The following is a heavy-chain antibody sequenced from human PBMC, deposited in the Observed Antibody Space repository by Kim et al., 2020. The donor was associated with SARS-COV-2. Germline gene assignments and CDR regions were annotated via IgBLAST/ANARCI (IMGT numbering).Heavy chain of an antibody. J-gene: IGHJ4*02. CDR3: ARGSPCRMGTNGVCYAGPFDY. Sequence: SETLSLTCTVSGGSISSGGYYWSWIRQHPGKGLEWIGYIYYSGSTYYNPSLKSRVTISVDTSKNQFSLKLSSVTAADTAVYYCARGSPCRMGTNGVCYAGPFDYGGQGTLVTVSS. CDR1: GGSISSGGYY. V-gene: IGHV4-31*03. D-gene: IGHD2-8*01. CDR2: IYYSGST.